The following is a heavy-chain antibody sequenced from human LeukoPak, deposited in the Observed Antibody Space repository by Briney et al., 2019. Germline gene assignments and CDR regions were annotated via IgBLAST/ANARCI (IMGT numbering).Heavy chain of an antibody. Sequence: GGSLRLSCAASGFTFTDHYMSWVRQAPGKGLEWVAHISRSGGTMYYTDSVKGRFTISRDNAKNSLYPQMNSLRDEDTAVYYCARRTGMTLPGWLRVVDLWGQGTLVTVSS. CDR2: ISRSGGTM. V-gene: IGHV3-11*01. CDR1: GFTFTDHY. D-gene: IGHD3-22*01. J-gene: IGHJ5*02. CDR3: ARRTGMTLPGWLRVVDL.